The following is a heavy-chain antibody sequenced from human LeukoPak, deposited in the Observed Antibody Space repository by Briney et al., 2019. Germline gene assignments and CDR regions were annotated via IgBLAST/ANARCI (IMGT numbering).Heavy chain of an antibody. CDR3: AREGYDFWSGYSGPAQNWFDP. CDR2: IYHSGST. J-gene: IGHJ5*02. CDR1: GGSISSGGYS. V-gene: IGHV4-30-2*01. D-gene: IGHD3-3*01. Sequence: SETLSLTCAVSGGSISSGGYSWGWIRPPPGKGLEWIGYIYHSGSTYYNASLQSRFTISVDRSKNQFSLKLSSVTAADTAVYYCAREGYDFWSGYSGPAQNWFDPWGQGTLVTVSS.